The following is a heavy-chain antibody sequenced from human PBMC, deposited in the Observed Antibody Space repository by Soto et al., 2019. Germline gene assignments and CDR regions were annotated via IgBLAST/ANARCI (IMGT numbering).Heavy chain of an antibody. CDR1: GFIFENFG. J-gene: IGHJ5*02. Sequence: GGPLRLSCAASGFIFENFGMSWVRQAPGKGLEWISSISGSGFKKYYADSVKGRFTISRDNSKSTVYLELNNLSAEDTAVYHCAKNQGVGLGPLATVDWFDPWGQGSVVTVSS. CDR2: ISGSGFKK. V-gene: IGHV3-23*01. CDR3: AKNQGVGLGPLATVDWFDP. D-gene: IGHD2-2*03.